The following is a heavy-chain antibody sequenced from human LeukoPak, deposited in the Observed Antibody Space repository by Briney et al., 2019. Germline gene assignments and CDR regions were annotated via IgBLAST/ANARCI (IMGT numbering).Heavy chain of an antibody. J-gene: IGHJ5*02. CDR3: ARFPWSGIPWWFDP. CDR2: INHSGST. V-gene: IGHV4-34*01. CDR1: GGSSSGYY. Sequence: SETLSLTCAVYGGSSSGYYWSWIRQPPGKGLEWIGEINHSGSTNYNPSLKSRVTISVDTSKNQFSLKLSSVTAADTAVYYCARFPWSGIPWWFDPWGQGTLVTVSS. D-gene: IGHD3-3*01.